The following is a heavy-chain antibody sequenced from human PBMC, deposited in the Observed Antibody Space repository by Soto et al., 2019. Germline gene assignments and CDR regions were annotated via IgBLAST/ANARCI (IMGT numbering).Heavy chain of an antibody. V-gene: IGHV3-21*01. CDR2: ISSSSSYI. J-gene: IGHJ4*02. CDR1: GFTFSSYS. Sequence: GGSLRLSCAASGFTFSSYSMNWVRQAPGKGLEWVSSISSSSSYIYYADSVKGRFTISRDNAKNSLYLQMNSLRAEDTAVYYCARDPQTAVANFAYWGQGTLVTVSS. D-gene: IGHD6-19*01. CDR3: ARDPQTAVANFAY.